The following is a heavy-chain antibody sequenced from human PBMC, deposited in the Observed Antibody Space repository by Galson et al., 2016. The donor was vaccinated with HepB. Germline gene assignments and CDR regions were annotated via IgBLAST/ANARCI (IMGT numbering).Heavy chain of an antibody. CDR1: GASIAESDW. V-gene: IGHV4-4*02. J-gene: IGHJ5*01. CDR2: IQHRGRT. CDR3: RHLMGPPAHDS. D-gene: IGHD2-8*01. Sequence: SETLSLTCTVSGASIAESDWWSWVRQSPGKGLEWIGQIQHRGRTKYNPSLMSRVNMSVDKSKNQFSLTLSSVTAADTALYCARHLMGPPAHDSWGQGTLVTVSS.